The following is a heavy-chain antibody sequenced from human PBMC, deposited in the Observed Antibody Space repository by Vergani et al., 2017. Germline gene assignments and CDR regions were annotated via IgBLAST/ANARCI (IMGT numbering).Heavy chain of an antibody. CDR3: AALATLTTSAFDF. V-gene: IGHV3-23*04. D-gene: IGHD4-17*01. CDR1: GFTFLAYA. CDR2: ISASGMDT. Sequence: QLVESGGGWVQPGGSLRLSCAGSGFTFLAYAMTWVRQAPGKGLEWVSTISASGMDTYYADSVKGRFTVSRDNSKNTVYLQINRLRAEDTAVYYCAALATLTTSAFDFWGQGTMVTVSS. J-gene: IGHJ3*01.